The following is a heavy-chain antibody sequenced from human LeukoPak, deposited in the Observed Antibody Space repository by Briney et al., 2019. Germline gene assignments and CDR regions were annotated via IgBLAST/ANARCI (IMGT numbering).Heavy chain of an antibody. CDR3: ARALLGTNSGYYGTGIDY. D-gene: IGHD3-22*01. V-gene: IGHV1-18*01. CDR1: GYTFTSYG. Sequence: GASVKVSCKASGYTFTSYGISWVRQAPGQGLEWMGWISAYNGNTNYAQKLQGRVTMTTDTSTSTAYMELRSLRSDDTAVYYCARALLGTNSGYYGTGIDYWGQGTLVTVSS. CDR2: ISAYNGNT. J-gene: IGHJ4*02.